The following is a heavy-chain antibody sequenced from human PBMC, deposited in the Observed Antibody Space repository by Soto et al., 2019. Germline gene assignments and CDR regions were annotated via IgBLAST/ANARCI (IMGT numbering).Heavy chain of an antibody. D-gene: IGHD3-22*01. V-gene: IGHV3-20*04. CDR1: GFTFDDYA. J-gene: IGHJ4*02. CDR2: INWNCDST. Sequence: GGSLRLSCTASGFTFDDYAMIWVRQGPGKGLEWVSGINWNCDSTGYADSVKGRFTVSRDNAKNSLYLEMNSLRAEDTALYYCGITLYESSGYYNAPLDYWSQGTQVTVSS. CDR3: GITLYESSGYYNAPLDY.